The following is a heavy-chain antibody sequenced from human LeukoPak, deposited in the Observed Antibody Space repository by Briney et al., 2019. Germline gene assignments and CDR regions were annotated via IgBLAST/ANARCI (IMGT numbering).Heavy chain of an antibody. J-gene: IGHJ4*02. Sequence: GGSLRLSCAASGFTFSSYGMHWVRQAPGKGLEWVAFIRYDGSNKYYADSVKGRFTISRDNSKNTLYLQMNSLRAEDTAVYYCAKDGYYYDSSGYHYFDYWGQGTLVTVSS. CDR2: IRYDGSNK. V-gene: IGHV3-30*02. CDR1: GFTFSSYG. CDR3: AKDGYYYDSSGYHYFDY. D-gene: IGHD3-22*01.